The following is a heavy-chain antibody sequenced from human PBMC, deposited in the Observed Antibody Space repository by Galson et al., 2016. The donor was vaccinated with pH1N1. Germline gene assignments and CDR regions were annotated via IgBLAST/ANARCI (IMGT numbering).Heavy chain of an antibody. Sequence: SLRLSCAASGFIFSSYAMTWVRQAPGKGPEWVSAISAASTRTYYQTPSRAGSSSPETIPRTRCICKMNSLRAEDTAEYYCAKGGRVGTEGYYYALDVWGQGTTVIVSS. V-gene: IGHV3-23*01. CDR2: ISAASTRT. J-gene: IGHJ6*02. D-gene: IGHD1/OR15-1a*01. CDR3: AKGGRVGTEGYYYALDV. CDR1: GFIFSSYA.